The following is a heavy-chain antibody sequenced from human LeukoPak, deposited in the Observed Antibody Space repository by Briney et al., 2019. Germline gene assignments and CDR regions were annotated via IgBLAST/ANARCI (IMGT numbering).Heavy chain of an antibody. CDR1: GYTFTGYY. V-gene: IGHV1-2*02. CDR3: ARGQYYYDSSGHNLRD. CDR2: INPNSGGT. J-gene: IGHJ4*02. D-gene: IGHD3-22*01. Sequence: ASVKVSCKASGYTFTGYYMRWVRQAPGQGLEWMGWINPNSGGTNYAQKFQGRVTMTRGTSISTAYMELSRLRSDDTAVYYCARGQYYYDSSGHNLRDGGQGTLVTVPS.